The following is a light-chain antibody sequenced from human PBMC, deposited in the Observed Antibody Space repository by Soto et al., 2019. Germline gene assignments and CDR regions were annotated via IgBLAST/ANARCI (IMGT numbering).Light chain of an antibody. J-gene: IGKJ1*01. V-gene: IGKV1-39*01. Sequence: DIPMTQSPSSLSAFVGDRLTITRRASQSVDNYLNWYQHKPGKAPKLLISVASTLQTGVPSRFSGSGSGTDFTLTISSLQPEDSATYYCQQTYSIPWTFGQGTKVEI. CDR2: VAS. CDR3: QQTYSIPWT. CDR1: QSVDNY.